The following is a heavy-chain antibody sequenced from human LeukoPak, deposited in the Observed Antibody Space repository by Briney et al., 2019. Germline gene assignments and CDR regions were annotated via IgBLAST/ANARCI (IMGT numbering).Heavy chain of an antibody. CDR1: GFTFSDYY. CDR2: ISSSGSTI. J-gene: IGHJ4*02. V-gene: IGHV3-11*01. Sequence: GGSLRLSCAASGFTFSDYYMSWIRQAPGKGLEWVSYISSSGSTIYYADSVKGRFTISRDNAKNTLYLQMNSLRAEDTAVYYCAKNQLSVGLYYYDFFDYWGQGTLVTVSS. CDR3: AKNQLSVGLYYYDFFDY. D-gene: IGHD3-22*01.